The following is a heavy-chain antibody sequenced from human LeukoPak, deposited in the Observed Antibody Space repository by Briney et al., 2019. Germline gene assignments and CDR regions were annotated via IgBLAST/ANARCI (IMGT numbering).Heavy chain of an antibody. CDR1: GFTFSSYW. V-gene: IGHV3-7*04. J-gene: IGHJ4*02. CDR3: ARGSGYHIY. D-gene: IGHD3-22*01. CDR2: IKQDGSEK. Sequence: GGSLRLSCAAYGFTFSSYWMSWVRQAPGKGLEWVANIKQDGSEKYYVDSVKGRFTISRDNAKNSLYLQMNSLRAEDTAVYYCARGSGYHIYWGQGTLVTVSS.